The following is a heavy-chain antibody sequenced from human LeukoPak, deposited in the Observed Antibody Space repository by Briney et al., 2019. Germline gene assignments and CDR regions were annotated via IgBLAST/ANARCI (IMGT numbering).Heavy chain of an antibody. CDR2: IIPIFGTA. J-gene: IGHJ5*02. D-gene: IGHD3-16*02. CDR3: ARDNNDYVWGSYRYGFDP. V-gene: IGHV1-69*06. CDR1: GGTFSNYA. Sequence: ASVKVSCKASGGTFSNYAISWVRQAPGQGLEWMGGIIPIFGTANYAQKFRGRVTITADKSTSTAYMDLTSLKSEDTAVYYCARDNNDYVWGSYRYGFDPWGQGTLVTVSS.